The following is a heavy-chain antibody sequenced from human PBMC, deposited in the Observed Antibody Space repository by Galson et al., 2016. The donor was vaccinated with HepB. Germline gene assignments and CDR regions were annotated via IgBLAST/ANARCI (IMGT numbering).Heavy chain of an antibody. Sequence: SLRLSCAASGFTFSTYGMHWVRQAPGKGLEWVAVISYDGSNKYYADSVKGRFTISRDNSDNTLYLHMNRLRVEDTAVYYCAKVMGRSYNDYVPPFDSWGQGALVTVSS. CDR1: GFTFSTYG. J-gene: IGHJ4*02. CDR3: AKVMGRSYNDYVPPFDS. V-gene: IGHV3-30*18. CDR2: ISYDGSNK. D-gene: IGHD4/OR15-4a*01.